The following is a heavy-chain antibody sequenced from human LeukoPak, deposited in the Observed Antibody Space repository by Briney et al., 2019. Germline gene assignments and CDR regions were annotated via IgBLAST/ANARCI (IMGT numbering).Heavy chain of an antibody. D-gene: IGHD3-22*01. CDR3: ARDYGDYYDSSGFDY. CDR2: IYSGGST. CDR1: GFTVSSNY. V-gene: IGHV3-53*01. J-gene: IGHJ4*02. Sequence: GGSLRLSCAVSGFTVSSNYMSWVRQAPGKGLEWVSVIYSGGSTYYADSVKGRFTISRDNSKNTLYLQMNSLRAEDTAVYYCARDYGDYYDSSGFDYWGQGTLVTVSS.